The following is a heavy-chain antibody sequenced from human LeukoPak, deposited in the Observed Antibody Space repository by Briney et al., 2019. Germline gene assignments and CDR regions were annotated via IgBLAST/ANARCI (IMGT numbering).Heavy chain of an antibody. CDR3: ARGRIAAAGTGFDP. CDR2: MNPNSGNT. CDR1: GYTFISYD. V-gene: IGHV1-8*01. J-gene: IGHJ5*02. D-gene: IGHD6-13*01. Sequence: GASGKVSCKASGYTFISYDINWVRQATGQGLEWMGWMNPNSGNTGYAQKFQGRVTMTRNTSISTAYMELSSLRSEDTAVYYCARGRIAAAGTGFDPWGQGTLVTVSS.